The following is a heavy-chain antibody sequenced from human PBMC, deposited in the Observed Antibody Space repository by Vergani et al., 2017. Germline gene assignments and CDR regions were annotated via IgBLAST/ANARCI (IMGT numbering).Heavy chain of an antibody. CDR1: GGSFSGYY. V-gene: IGHV4-34*01. J-gene: IGHJ3*02. Sequence: QVQLQQWGAGLLKPSETLSLTCAVYGGSFSGYYWSWIRQPPGKGLEWIGEINHSGSTNYNPSLKSRVTISVDTSKNQFSLTLSSVTAADTAVYYCARAYSSGWYGDAFDIWGQGTMVTVSS. CDR3: ARAYSSGWYGDAFDI. D-gene: IGHD6-19*01. CDR2: INHSGST.